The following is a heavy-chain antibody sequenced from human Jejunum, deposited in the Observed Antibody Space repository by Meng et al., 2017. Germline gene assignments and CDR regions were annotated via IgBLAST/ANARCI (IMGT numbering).Heavy chain of an antibody. CDR2: IDTAGSGT. V-gene: IGHV3-74*01. J-gene: IGHJ4*02. Sequence: EVQLVESGGGLVQPGGSLRLSCSASGFTFSNYWMHWVRQAPGKGLVWVSRIDTAGSGTSYADFVKGRFTISRDNAKNTLYLQMNSLRAEDTAVYYCARALAVAGTGGYYWGQGTLVTVSS. D-gene: IGHD6-19*01. CDR1: GFTFSNYW. CDR3: ARALAVAGTGGYY.